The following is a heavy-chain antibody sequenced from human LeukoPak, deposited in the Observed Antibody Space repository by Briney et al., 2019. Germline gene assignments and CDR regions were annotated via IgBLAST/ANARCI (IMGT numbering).Heavy chain of an antibody. CDR3: ARKGGFAVGSSTSCYFFDP. J-gene: IGHJ5*02. V-gene: IGHV4-59*12. Sequence: PSETLSLTCTVSGGSISSYYWSWIRQPPGKGLEWIGYIYYSGSTNYNPSLKSRVTISVDTSKNQFSLKLSSVTAADTAVYYCARKGGFAVGSSTSCYFFDPWGQGTLVTVSS. CDR2: IYYSGST. CDR1: GGSISSYY. D-gene: IGHD2-2*01.